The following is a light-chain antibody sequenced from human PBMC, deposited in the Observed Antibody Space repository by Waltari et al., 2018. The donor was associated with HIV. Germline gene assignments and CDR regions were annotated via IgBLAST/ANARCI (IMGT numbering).Light chain of an antibody. CDR1: TSDFGRYDS. CDR2: EVT. Sequence: QSALPQPASVSGSPGQSVTISCTDSTSDFGRYDSVSWYQQHPDNVPKVLMYEVTSRPSGIPHRFSCSRSGNTASLTISGLQTEDEAVYYCSTHTTNDTLIFGGGTKLTVL. CDR3: STHTTNDTLI. J-gene: IGLJ2*01. V-gene: IGLV2-14*03.